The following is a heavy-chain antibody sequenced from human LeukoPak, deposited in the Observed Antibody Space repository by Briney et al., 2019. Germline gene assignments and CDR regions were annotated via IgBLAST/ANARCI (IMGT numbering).Heavy chain of an antibody. J-gene: IGHJ6*03. CDR1: GGSMSSLC. CDR3: ARDQYSWSYRFYSYLDV. Sequence: SETLSLTCTVSGGSMSSLCWTWVRQTSGKGLDWIGHFCPSGTITYNPDLRIRVTISLDASMNEFSLKLRSVTAADTAIYYCARDQYSWSYRFYSYLDVWGKGTTVSVSS. CDR2: FCPSGTI. D-gene: IGHD5-18*01. V-gene: IGHV4-59*11.